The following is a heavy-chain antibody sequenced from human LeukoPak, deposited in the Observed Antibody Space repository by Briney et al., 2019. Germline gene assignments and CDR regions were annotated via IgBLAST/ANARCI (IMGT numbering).Heavy chain of an antibody. Sequence: GGSLRLSCSASGFTFDDYAMHWVRQAPGKGLEWVSGISWNSGSIGYADSVTGRFTISRDNSKNTLYLQMNSLRAEDTAVYYCARDRDSYGSRFDFWGQGTLVTVSS. CDR1: GFTFDDYA. CDR3: ARDRDSYGSRFDF. J-gene: IGHJ4*02. D-gene: IGHD5-18*01. V-gene: IGHV3-9*01. CDR2: ISWNSGSI.